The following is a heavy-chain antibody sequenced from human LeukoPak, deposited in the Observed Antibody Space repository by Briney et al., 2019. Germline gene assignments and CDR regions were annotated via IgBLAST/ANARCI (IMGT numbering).Heavy chain of an antibody. CDR3: ARLKGQSYYYMDV. J-gene: IGHJ6*03. CDR2: IYTSGST. V-gene: IGHV4-4*07. Sequence: PSETLSLTCTVSGGSISNYHCSWIRQPAGKGLEWIGRIYTSGSTNYNPSLKSRVTMSVDTSKNQFSLKLSSVTAADTAVYYCARLKGQSYYYMDVWGKGTTVTVSS. CDR1: GGSISNYH.